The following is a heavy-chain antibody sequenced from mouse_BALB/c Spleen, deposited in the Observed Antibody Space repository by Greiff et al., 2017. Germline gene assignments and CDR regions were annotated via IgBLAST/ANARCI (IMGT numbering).Heavy chain of an antibody. CDR1: GFTFSSYA. CDR3: ARGYYRYDWFAY. V-gene: IGHV5-6-5*01. Sequence: EVKVVESGGGLVKPGGSLKLSCAASGFTFSSYAMSWVRQTPEKRLEWVASISSGGSTYYPDSVKGRFTISRDNARNILYLQMSSLRSEDTAMYYCARGYYRYDWFAYWGQGTLVTVSA. J-gene: IGHJ3*01. D-gene: IGHD2-14*01. CDR2: ISSGGST.